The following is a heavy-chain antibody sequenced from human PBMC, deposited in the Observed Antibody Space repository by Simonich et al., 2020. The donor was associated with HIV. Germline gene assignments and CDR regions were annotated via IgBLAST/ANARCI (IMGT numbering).Heavy chain of an antibody. Sequence: EVQLVESGGGLVKPGGSLRLSCAASGFTFSSYSMNWVRQAAGKGLEWVSSINSSSSYIDYSDSVKGRFTISRDNAKNSLYLQMNSLRAEDTAVYYCARDGRKGSSTSCSDYWGQGTLVTVSS. V-gene: IGHV3-21*01. CDR1: GFTFSSYS. D-gene: IGHD2-2*01. J-gene: IGHJ4*02. CDR3: ARDGRKGSSTSCSDY. CDR2: INSSSSYI.